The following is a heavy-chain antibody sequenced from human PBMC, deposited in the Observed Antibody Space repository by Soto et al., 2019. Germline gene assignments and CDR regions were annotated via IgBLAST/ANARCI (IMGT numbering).Heavy chain of an antibody. D-gene: IGHD3-10*01. V-gene: IGHV1-8*01. Sequence: ASVKVSCKASGYTFTSYDINWVRQATGQGLEWMGWMNPNSGNTGYAQKFQGRVTMTRNTSISTAYMELSSLRSEDTAVYYCARGGEFDLGCDYWGQGTLVTVSS. CDR3: ARGGEFDLGCDY. CDR1: GYTFTSYD. CDR2: MNPNSGNT. J-gene: IGHJ4*02.